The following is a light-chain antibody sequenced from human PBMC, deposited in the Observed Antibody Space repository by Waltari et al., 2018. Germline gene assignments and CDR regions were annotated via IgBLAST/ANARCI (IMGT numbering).Light chain of an antibody. CDR2: DVT. CDR3: CSYSGSSTSVV. Sequence: QSALTQPASVSGSPGQSITISCTGTNSNVGGFNYFSWYQQHPGKAPKLILYDVTQRPSGVSDRFSGSKSGNMASLTISGLQADDEADYHCCSYSGSSTSVVLGGGTKLTVL. CDR1: NSNVGGFNY. V-gene: IGLV2-14*03. J-gene: IGLJ2*01.